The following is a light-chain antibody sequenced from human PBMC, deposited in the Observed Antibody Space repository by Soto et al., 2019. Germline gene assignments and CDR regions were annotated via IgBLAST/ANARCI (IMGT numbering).Light chain of an antibody. Sequence: EIVLTQSPATLSLSPVAGATLSCRASQSVSSSYLAWYQQKPGQAPRLLIYGASSRATGIPDRFSGSGSGTDFTLTISRLEPEDFAVYYCQQYGSSPWTVGQGTKVDIK. J-gene: IGKJ1*01. CDR1: QSVSSSY. V-gene: IGKV3-20*01. CDR2: GAS. CDR3: QQYGSSPWT.